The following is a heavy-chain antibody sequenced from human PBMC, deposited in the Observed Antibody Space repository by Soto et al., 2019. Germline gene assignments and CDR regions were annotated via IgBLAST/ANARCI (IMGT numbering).Heavy chain of an antibody. D-gene: IGHD1-1*01. CDR2: VKTKADGGAT. V-gene: IGHV3-15*07. CDR1: GFTFTNAW. Sequence: ESGGGLVKPGESLRLSCAASGFTFTNAWMNWVRQAPGKGPEWVGRVKTKADGGATDYAAPAKGRFTISRDDSTNTVYLQMTSLKIEDTAIYYCTSRIRTTNDYWGQGTLVTVSS. CDR3: TSRIRTTNDY. J-gene: IGHJ4*02.